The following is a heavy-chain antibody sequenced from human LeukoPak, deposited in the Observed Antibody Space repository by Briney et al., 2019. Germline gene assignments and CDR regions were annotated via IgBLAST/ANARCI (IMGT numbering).Heavy chain of an antibody. V-gene: IGHV1-46*01. CDR3: ARAIYDSSGYYAFDI. J-gene: IGHJ3*02. CDR2: INPSGGIT. D-gene: IGHD3-22*01. Sequence: ASVKVSCKASGYTFTNYYMHWVRQAPGQGLEWMGIINPSGGITNYAQKFQGRVTMTRDMSTSTVYMELSSLRSEDTAVYYCARAIYDSSGYYAFDIWGQGTMVTVSS. CDR1: GYTFTNYY.